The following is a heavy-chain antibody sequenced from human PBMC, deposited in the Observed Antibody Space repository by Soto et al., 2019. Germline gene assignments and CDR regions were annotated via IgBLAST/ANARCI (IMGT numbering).Heavy chain of an antibody. J-gene: IGHJ5*02. D-gene: IGHD2-8*02. CDR3: ARTRGGAWPAGHNWVDP. CDR1: GYTFTSYG. CDR2: ISAYNGNT. Sequence: ASVKVSCKASGYTFTSYGISWVRQAPGQGLEWMGRISAYNGNTNYAQKLQGRVTMTTDTSTSTAYMELRSLRSDDTAVYYCARTRGGAWPAGHNWVDPWGQGTLVTVSS. V-gene: IGHV1-18*01.